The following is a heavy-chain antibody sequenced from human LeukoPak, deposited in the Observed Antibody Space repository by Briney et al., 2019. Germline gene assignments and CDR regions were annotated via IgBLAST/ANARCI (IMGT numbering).Heavy chain of an antibody. CDR3: ARTPGTEYYYYMDV. CDR2: IYYSGST. V-gene: IGHV4-59*01. Sequence: TSEALSLTCTVSNGYISSYYWSWIRQPPGKGLEWIGYIYYSGSTNYSPSLKSRVTISVDTSKNQFSLKLSSVTAADTAVYYCARTPGTEYYYYMDVWGKGTTVTVSS. CDR1: NGYISSYY. J-gene: IGHJ6*03.